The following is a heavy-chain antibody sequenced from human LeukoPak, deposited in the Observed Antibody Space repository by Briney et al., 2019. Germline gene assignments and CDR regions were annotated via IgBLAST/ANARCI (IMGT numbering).Heavy chain of an antibody. CDR3: ARQSSGWSYFDC. J-gene: IGHJ4*02. Sequence: PGGSLRLSCAASGFTVSTNYMSWVRQTPGKGLEWVSYINPSDSTIYSEDSVKGRFIISRDNAKNSLYLQMNSLRGEDTAVYSCARQSSGWSYFDCWGQGILVTVSS. CDR1: GFTVSTNY. V-gene: IGHV3-11*04. CDR2: INPSDSTI. D-gene: IGHD6-19*01.